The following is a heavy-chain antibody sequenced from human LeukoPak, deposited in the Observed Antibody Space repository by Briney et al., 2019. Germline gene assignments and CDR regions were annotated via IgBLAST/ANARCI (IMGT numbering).Heavy chain of an antibody. J-gene: IGHJ4*02. CDR2: MSHTGAT. D-gene: IGHD5-18*01. Sequence: SETLSLTCAVFGGSFSGYYWSWIRQSPEKGLEWIGEMSHTGATNYNPSLKSRVTVSVDTSKKQFSLNLRSVTAADTAVYYCARRYSYGSHHIDYWGQGTLVTVSS. CDR3: ARRYSYGSHHIDY. CDR1: GGSFSGYY. V-gene: IGHV4-34*01.